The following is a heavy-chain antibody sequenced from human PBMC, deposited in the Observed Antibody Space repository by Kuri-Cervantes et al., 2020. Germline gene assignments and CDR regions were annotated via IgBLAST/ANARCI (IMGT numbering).Heavy chain of an antibody. V-gene: IGHV4-59*01. J-gene: IGHJ2*01. CDR3: ARARYYDSSGYSVGPNWYFDL. CDR1: GGSMSSYY. Sequence: SETLSLTCTVSGGSMSSYYWSWIRQPPGKGLEWIGNIYYSGITNYNPSLKSRVTISVDTSKNQFSLKLSSVTAADTAVYYCARARYYDSSGYSVGPNWYFDLWGRGTLVTVSS. CDR2: IYYSGIT. D-gene: IGHD3-22*01.